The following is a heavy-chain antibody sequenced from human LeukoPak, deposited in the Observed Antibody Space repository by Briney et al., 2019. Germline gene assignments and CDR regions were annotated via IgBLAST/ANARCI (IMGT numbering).Heavy chain of an antibody. CDR1: GGSFSGYY. Sequence: PSETLSLTCAVYGGSFSGYYWSWIRQPPGKGLEWIGEINHSGSTNYNPSLKSRVTISVDTSKDQFSLKLSSVTAADTAVYYCARGLIYAAARSYDSSGYYIPYFDYWGQGTLVTVSS. D-gene: IGHD3-22*01. CDR2: INHSGST. V-gene: IGHV4-34*01. J-gene: IGHJ4*02. CDR3: ARGLIYAAARSYDSSGYYIPYFDY.